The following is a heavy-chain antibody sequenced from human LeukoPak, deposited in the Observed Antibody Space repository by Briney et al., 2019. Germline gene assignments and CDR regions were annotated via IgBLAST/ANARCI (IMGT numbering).Heavy chain of an antibody. Sequence: SETLSLTCTVSGGSISSSSYYWGWIRQPPGKGLEWIGSIYYSGSTYYNPSLKSRVTISVDTSKNQFSLKLSSVTAADTAVYYCARQTVPYYDFWSGYPSWGQGTLVTVSS. V-gene: IGHV4-39*01. CDR3: ARQTVPYYDFWSGYPS. CDR2: IYYSGST. CDR1: GGSISSSSYY. J-gene: IGHJ1*01. D-gene: IGHD3-3*01.